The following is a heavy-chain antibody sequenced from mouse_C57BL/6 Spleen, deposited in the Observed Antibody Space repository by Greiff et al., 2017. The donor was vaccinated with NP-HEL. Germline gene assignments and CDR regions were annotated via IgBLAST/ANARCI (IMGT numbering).Heavy chain of an antibody. V-gene: IGHV1-61*01. CDR2: IFPADSET. CDR1: GYTFTSYW. J-gene: IGHJ2*01. CDR3: ARSPLYDCYFDY. D-gene: IGHD2-4*01. Sequence: QVQLQQPGAELVRPGSSVKLSCKASGYTFTSYWMEWVKQRPGHGLAWIGNIFPADSETHYNQKFKDKATLTVDKSSSTAYMQLSSLTSEDSAVYYCARSPLYDCYFDYWGKGTTLTVSS.